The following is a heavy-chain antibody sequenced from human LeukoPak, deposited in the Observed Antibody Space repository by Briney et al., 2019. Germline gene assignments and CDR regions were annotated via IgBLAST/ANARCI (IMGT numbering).Heavy chain of an antibody. CDR3: ARGFGDSSSPDAFDI. D-gene: IGHD6-6*01. Sequence: PSETLSLSCTVSGGSISSYYWSWLRQPPGKGLEWIGYSYYSGSTNYNPSLKSRVTISADTSKNQFSLKLSSVTAADTAVYYCARGFGDSSSPDAFDIWGQGTMVTVSS. CDR2: SYYSGST. V-gene: IGHV4-59*01. CDR1: GGSISSYY. J-gene: IGHJ3*02.